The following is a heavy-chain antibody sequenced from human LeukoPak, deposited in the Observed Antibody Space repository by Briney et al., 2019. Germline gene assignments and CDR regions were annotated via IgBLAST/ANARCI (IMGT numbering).Heavy chain of an antibody. CDR1: GGSISSYY. Sequence: PSETLSLTCTVSGGSISSYYWSWIRQPPGKGLEWIGYIYYSGSTNYNPSLKSRVTISVDTSKNQFSLKLSSVTAADTAVYYCARERNYDFWSGYYTGAFDIWAKGQWSPSLQ. CDR3: ARERNYDFWSGYYTGAFDI. J-gene: IGHJ3*02. CDR2: IYYSGST. V-gene: IGHV4-59*01. D-gene: IGHD3-3*01.